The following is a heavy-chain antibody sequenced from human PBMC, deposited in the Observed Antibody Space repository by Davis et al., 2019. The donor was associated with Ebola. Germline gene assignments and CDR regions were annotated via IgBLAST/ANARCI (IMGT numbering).Heavy chain of an antibody. Sequence: PGGSLRLSCATSGFSFSNYWMHWVRQAPGKGLAWVSRINNDGRRTTYADSVKGRFTISRDNAKNALYLQMNSLRADDTAVYYCTRGGEGYTSGYYDYWGQGALVTVSS. CDR2: INNDGRRT. CDR1: GFSFSNYW. D-gene: IGHD6-19*01. CDR3: TRGGEGYTSGYYDY. V-gene: IGHV3-74*01. J-gene: IGHJ4*02.